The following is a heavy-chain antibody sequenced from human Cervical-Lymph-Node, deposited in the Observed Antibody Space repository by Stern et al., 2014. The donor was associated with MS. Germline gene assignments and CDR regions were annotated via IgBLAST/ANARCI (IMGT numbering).Heavy chain of an antibody. CDR2: IYYSGST. Sequence: VQLVQSGPGLVKPSETLSLTCTVSGGSISSYYWRWIRQPPGKGLEWIGYIYYSGSTNYNPSLKSRVTISVDTSKNQFSLKLSSVTAADTAVYYCAREALAAGGLDYWGQGTLVTVSS. V-gene: IGHV4-59*01. D-gene: IGHD6-13*01. CDR1: GGSISSYY. J-gene: IGHJ4*02. CDR3: AREALAAGGLDY.